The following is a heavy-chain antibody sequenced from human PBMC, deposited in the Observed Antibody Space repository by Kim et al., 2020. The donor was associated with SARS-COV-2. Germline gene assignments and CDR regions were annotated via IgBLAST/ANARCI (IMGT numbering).Heavy chain of an antibody. Sequence: ASVKVSCRTSGYTFTRNGISWVRQAPGQGLEWMGWISGYNGKTNYVKKFQGRVTMTTDTSTTTAYMELKSLRSDDTAVYYCARVPRLEIAVAGYYYFYMDVWGKGTTVTVSS. D-gene: IGHD6-19*01. CDR2: ISGYNGKT. J-gene: IGHJ6*03. CDR3: ARVPRLEIAVAGYYYFYMDV. CDR1: GYTFTRNG. V-gene: IGHV1-18*01.